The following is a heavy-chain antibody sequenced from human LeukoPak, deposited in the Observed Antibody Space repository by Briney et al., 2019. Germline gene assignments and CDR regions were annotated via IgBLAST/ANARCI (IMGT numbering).Heavy chain of an antibody. CDR1: GFTFSSYS. V-gene: IGHV3-21*01. J-gene: IGHJ4*02. CDR3: TRSLDY. Sequence: GSLRLSCAASGFTFSSYSMSWVRQAPGKGLEWVSSISGSSTYIYYAGSVKGRFTISRDNAKNSLYLQMNSLRAEDTAVYYCTRSLDYWGQGTLVTVSS. CDR2: ISGSSTYI.